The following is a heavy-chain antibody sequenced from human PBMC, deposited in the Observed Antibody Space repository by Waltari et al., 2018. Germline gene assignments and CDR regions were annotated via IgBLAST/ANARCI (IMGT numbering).Heavy chain of an antibody. CDR1: GGSFRGSY. Sequence: QVQLQQWGAGLLKPSDTLSLTCAVSGGSFRGSYWSWIRQSPGKGLEWIGEINHSGSTNYNPSLKSRVTISPDMSKNQFSLKLISVTAADTGVYYCVSGTANWFDPWGRGTLVTVSP. CDR2: INHSGST. J-gene: IGHJ5*02. CDR3: VSGTANWFDP. V-gene: IGHV4-34*01.